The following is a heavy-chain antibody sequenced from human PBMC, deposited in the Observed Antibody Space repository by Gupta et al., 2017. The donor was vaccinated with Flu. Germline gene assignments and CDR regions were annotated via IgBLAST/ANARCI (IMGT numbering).Heavy chain of an antibody. Sequence: FSHFWMTWVRQAPGKGLEWVANIKADGSETYYVDSVKGRFTISRDNAKNSLYLQMNSLRAEDTALYYCARDFSSYFYYIDVWGKGTTVTVSS. CDR2: IKADGSET. D-gene: IGHD6-13*01. CDR3: ARDFSSYFYYIDV. J-gene: IGHJ6*03. V-gene: IGHV3-7*01. CDR1: FSHFW.